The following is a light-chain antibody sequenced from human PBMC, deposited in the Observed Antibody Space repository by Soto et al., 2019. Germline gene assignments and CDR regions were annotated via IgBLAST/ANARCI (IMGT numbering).Light chain of an antibody. CDR1: QSISRN. Sequence: EIVMTQSPATLSVSPGERATLSCRASQSISRNIAWYQQKPGQAPRLLIYGASSRATGIPARFSGSGSGTDFTLTISSLDPEDFAVYYCQQRSNRPLTFGQGTRLEIK. V-gene: IGKV3-15*01. CDR2: GAS. CDR3: QQRSNRPLT. J-gene: IGKJ5*01.